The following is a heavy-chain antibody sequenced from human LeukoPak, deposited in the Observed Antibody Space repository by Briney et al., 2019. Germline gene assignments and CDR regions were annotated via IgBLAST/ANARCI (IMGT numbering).Heavy chain of an antibody. J-gene: IGHJ4*02. Sequence: PGGSLRLSCAASGFTFSSYAMSWVRQAPGQGLEWVSAISGSGGSTYYADSVKGRFTISRDNSKNTLYLQMNSLRAEDTAVYYCARDSPGGPGYDSSGYPPGDWGQGTLVTVSS. CDR2: ISGSGGST. D-gene: IGHD3-22*01. V-gene: IGHV3-23*01. CDR3: ARDSPGGPGYDSSGYPPGD. CDR1: GFTFSSYA.